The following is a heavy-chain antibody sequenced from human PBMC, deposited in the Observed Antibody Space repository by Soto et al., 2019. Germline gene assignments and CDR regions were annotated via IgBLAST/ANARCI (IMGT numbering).Heavy chain of an antibody. D-gene: IGHD3-3*01. J-gene: IGHJ6*02. Sequence: SETLSLTCAVSGGPISSSNWWSWVRQPPGKGLEWIGEIYHSGSTNYNPSLKSRVTISVDKSKNQFSLKLSSVTAADTAVYYCARVGVLRFLEWSGYGTDVWGQGTMVTVSS. CDR3: ARVGVLRFLEWSGYGTDV. V-gene: IGHV4-4*02. CDR1: GGPISSSNW. CDR2: IYHSGST.